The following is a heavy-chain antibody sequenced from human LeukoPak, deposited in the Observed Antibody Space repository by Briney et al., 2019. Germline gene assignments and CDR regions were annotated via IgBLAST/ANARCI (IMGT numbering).Heavy chain of an antibody. CDR1: GFTFTDYS. Sequence: GGSLRLSCAPSGFTFTDYSMNWVRQAPGKGLEWVASISTVSTYTFYADSVKGRFSISRDNVRNLLYLQMSSLGAEDTAVYYCARDGCGFYLYNYMDVWGKGTTVTVSS. V-gene: IGHV3-21*06. CDR2: ISTVSTYT. J-gene: IGHJ6*03. CDR3: ARDGCGFYLYNYMDV. D-gene: IGHD6-25*01.